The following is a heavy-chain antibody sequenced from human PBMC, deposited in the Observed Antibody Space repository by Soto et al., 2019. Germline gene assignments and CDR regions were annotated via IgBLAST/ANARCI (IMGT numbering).Heavy chain of an antibody. CDR3: ARDSRTASGGMDV. J-gene: IGHJ6*02. CDR1: GGAISSPDHH. CDR2: IYYSAST. V-gene: IGHV4-30-4*02. Sequence: SETLSLTCTVSGGAISSPDHHWTWIRQSPGKGLEWIGAIYYSASTYYNPSLVSRLRISVDTAKNQFSLRLTSVTAADTAVYYCARDSRTASGGMDVWGQGTTVTVAS.